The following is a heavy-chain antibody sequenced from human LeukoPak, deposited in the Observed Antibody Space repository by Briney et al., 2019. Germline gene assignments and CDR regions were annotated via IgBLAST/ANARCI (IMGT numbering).Heavy chain of an antibody. Sequence: SETLSLTCTVSGGSISSSSYYWGWIRQPPGKGLEWIGSIYYSRSTYYNPSLKSRVTISVDTSKNQFSLRLSSVTAADTAVYYCARDYSSSSYCYFDLWGRGTLVTVSS. CDR2: IYYSRST. D-gene: IGHD6-13*01. J-gene: IGHJ2*01. CDR1: GGSISSSSYY. CDR3: ARDYSSSSYCYFDL. V-gene: IGHV4-39*02.